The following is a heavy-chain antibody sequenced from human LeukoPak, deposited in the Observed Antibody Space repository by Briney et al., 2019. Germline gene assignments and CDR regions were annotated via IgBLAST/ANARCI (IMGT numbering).Heavy chain of an antibody. V-gene: IGHV4-61*08. J-gene: IGHJ4*02. CDR2: IYYTGTT. CDR3: AREARVGATLTYYFDY. CDR1: GDSVSGEYY. D-gene: IGHD1-26*01. Sequence: SETLSLTCTVSGDSVSGEYYWSWIRQPPGKGLEWITYIYYTGTTNYNPSLKSRVTISKDTSKNQFSLKLSSVTAADTAVYYCAREARVGATLTYYFDYWGQGTLVTVSS.